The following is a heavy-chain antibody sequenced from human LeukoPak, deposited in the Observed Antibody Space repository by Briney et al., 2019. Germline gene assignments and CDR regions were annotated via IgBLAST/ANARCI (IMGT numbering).Heavy chain of an antibody. D-gene: IGHD1-26*01. CDR3: AEDPLPYSGSYYPFDY. V-gene: IGHV3-23*01. Sequence: GGSLRLSCAASGFTFSSYAMSWVRQAPGKGLEWVSAISGSGGSTYYADSVKGRFTISRDNSKNTLYVQMNSLRAEDTAVYYCAEDPLPYSGSYYPFDYWGQGTLVTVSS. CDR1: GFTFSSYA. CDR2: ISGSGGST. J-gene: IGHJ4*02.